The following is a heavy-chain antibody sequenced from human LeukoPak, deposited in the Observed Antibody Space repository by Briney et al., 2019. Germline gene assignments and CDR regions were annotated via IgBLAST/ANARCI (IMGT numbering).Heavy chain of an antibody. CDR1: GFTVSSNY. CDR3: ASSLPPVDGGLNY. D-gene: IGHD5-24*01. J-gene: IGHJ4*02. Sequence: GGSLRLSCAASGFTVSSNYMSWVRQAPGKGLEWVSVIYSGGSTYYADSVKGRFTISRDNSKNTLYLQMNSLRAEDTAVYYCASSLPPVDGGLNYWGQGTLVTVSS. V-gene: IGHV3-66*01. CDR2: IYSGGST.